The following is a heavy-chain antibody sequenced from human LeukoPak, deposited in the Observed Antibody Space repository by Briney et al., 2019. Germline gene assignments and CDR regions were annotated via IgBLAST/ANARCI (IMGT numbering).Heavy chain of an antibody. CDR1: GGTFSSYA. J-gene: IGHJ3*02. CDR3: ARDSQSIVVVPAATLDI. D-gene: IGHD2-2*01. CDR2: IIPILGIA. Sequence: SVKVSCKASGGTFSSYAIIWVRQAPGQGLEWMGRIIPILGIANYAQKFQGRVTITADKSTSTAYMELSSLRSEDTAVYYCARDSQSIVVVPAATLDIWGQGTMVTVSS. V-gene: IGHV1-69*04.